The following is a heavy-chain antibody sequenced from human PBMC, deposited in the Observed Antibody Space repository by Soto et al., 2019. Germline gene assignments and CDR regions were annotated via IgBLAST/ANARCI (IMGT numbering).Heavy chain of an antibody. D-gene: IGHD3-16*01. J-gene: IGHJ6*02. CDR2: ISVYNGNT. CDR1: GYTFTGFG. CDR3: VRDDPGDPLDYFYYYGMDV. V-gene: IGHV1-18*01. Sequence: ASVKVSCKASGYTFTGFGICWVRQAPGQGLEWMGWISVYNGNTNYAQKFQDRVTMTTDTSTNTAYMELRSLRSDDTAVYYCVRDDPGDPLDYFYYYGMDVWGQGTTVTVSS.